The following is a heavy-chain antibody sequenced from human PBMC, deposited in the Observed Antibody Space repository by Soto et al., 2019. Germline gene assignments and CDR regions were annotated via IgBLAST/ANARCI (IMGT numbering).Heavy chain of an antibody. D-gene: IGHD3-10*01. CDR3: AKRAYGSDFDY. J-gene: IGHJ4*02. Sequence: QTGGSLRLSCATSGFTFSSYAMNWVRQAPGKGLEWVSVISGSGDSTYYADSVKGRFTISRDNSKNTLYPQMNSLIAEDTAVYYCAKRAYGSDFDYWGQGTLVTVSS. V-gene: IGHV3-23*01. CDR2: ISGSGDST. CDR1: GFTFSSYA.